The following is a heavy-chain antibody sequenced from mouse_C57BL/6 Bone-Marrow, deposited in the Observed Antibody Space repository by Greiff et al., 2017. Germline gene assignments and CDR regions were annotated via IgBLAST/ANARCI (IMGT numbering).Heavy chain of an antibody. V-gene: IGHV14-4*01. Sequence: SGAELVRPGASVKLSCTASGFNIKDDYMPWVKQRPEQGLEWIGWIDPENGDTEYASKFQGKATITADTSSNTAYLQLSSLTSEDTAVYYCTPLLAGGYYAMDYWGQGTSVTVSS. CDR2: IDPENGDT. D-gene: IGHD6-1*01. J-gene: IGHJ4*01. CDR1: GFNIKDDY. CDR3: TPLLAGGYYAMDY.